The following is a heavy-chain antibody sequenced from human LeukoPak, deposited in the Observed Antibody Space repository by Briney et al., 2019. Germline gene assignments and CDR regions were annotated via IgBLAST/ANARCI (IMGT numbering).Heavy chain of an antibody. CDR2: TYYRSKWYN. Sequence: SQTLSLTCAIPGDSVSSNSAAWNWIRQSPSRGLEWLGRTYYRSKWYNDYAVSVKSRITINPDTSKNQFSLQLNSVTPEDTAVYYCARDHPGVAGQRYYYYYMDVWGKGTTVTVSS. V-gene: IGHV6-1*01. J-gene: IGHJ6*03. D-gene: IGHD6-19*01. CDR1: GDSVSSNSAA. CDR3: ARDHPGVAGQRYYYYYMDV.